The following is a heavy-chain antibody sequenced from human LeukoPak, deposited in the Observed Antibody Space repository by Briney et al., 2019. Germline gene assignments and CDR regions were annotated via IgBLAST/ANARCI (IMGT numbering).Heavy chain of an antibody. J-gene: IGHJ4*02. CDR3: VRGGGYSYGTFDY. CDR2: FNSDGSST. D-gene: IGHD5-18*01. CDR1: GFTFSSYW. V-gene: IGHV3-74*01. Sequence: GGSLRLSCAASGFTFSSYWMHWVRQAPGKGLVWVSRFNSDGSSTSYADSVKGRFTISRDNAKNTLYLQMNSLRAEDTAVYYCVRGGGYSYGTFDYWGQGTLVTVSS.